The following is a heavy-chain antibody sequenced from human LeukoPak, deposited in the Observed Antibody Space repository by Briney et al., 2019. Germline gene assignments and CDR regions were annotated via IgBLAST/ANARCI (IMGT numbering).Heavy chain of an antibody. J-gene: IGHJ5*02. CDR3: ARGHRPREIFLSRGEMNWCDP. Sequence: ASVKVSCKASGYTFTSYDINWVRQATGQGLEWMGWMNPNSGNTGYAQKFQGRVTMTRNTSISTAYMELSSLRSEDTAVYYCARGHRPREIFLSRGEMNWCDPWGQGTLVTVSS. CDR2: MNPNSGNT. D-gene: IGHD3-3*01. CDR1: GYTFTSYD. V-gene: IGHV1-8*01.